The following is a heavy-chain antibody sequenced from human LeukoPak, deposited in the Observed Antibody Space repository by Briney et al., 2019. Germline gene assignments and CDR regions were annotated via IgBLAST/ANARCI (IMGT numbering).Heavy chain of an antibody. CDR1: GYTFTGYY. Sequence: ASVKVSCKASGYTFTGYYMHWVRQAPGQGLGWMGRINPNSGGTNYAQKFQGRVTMTRDTSISTAYMELSRLRSDDTAVYYCARSVYYYDSSGPNYWGQGTLVTVSS. CDR2: INPNSGGT. D-gene: IGHD3-22*01. V-gene: IGHV1-2*06. CDR3: ARSVYYYDSSGPNY. J-gene: IGHJ4*02.